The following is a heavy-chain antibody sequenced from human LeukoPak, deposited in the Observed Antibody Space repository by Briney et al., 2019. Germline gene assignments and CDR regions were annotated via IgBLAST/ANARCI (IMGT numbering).Heavy chain of an antibody. J-gene: IGHJ4*02. CDR1: LDSISSFY. CDR3: ARDVGASNFDY. Sequence: SETLSLTCNVSLDSISSFYWSWIRQSAGAGLEWIGRIYTTGKTDYNPSLKSRVTVSVDTSRNQVSLKLRSVTAADTAVYYCARDVGASNFDYWGQGILVSVSS. CDR2: IYTTGKT. D-gene: IGHD1-26*01. V-gene: IGHV4-4*07.